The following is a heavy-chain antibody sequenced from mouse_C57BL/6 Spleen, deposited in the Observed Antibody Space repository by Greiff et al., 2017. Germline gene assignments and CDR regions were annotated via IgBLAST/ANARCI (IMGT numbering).Heavy chain of an antibody. CDR2: IDPSDSYT. J-gene: IGHJ3*01. V-gene: IGHV1-69*01. Sequence: QVQLQQPGAELVMPGASVKLSCKASGYTFTSYWMHWVKQRPGQGLEWIGEIDPSDSYTNYNQKFKGKSTLTVDKSSSTAYMQLSSLTSEDSAVYYCARAGSSPEFADWGKGTLVTVSA. CDR3: ARAGSSPEFAD. D-gene: IGHD1-1*01. CDR1: GYTFTSYW.